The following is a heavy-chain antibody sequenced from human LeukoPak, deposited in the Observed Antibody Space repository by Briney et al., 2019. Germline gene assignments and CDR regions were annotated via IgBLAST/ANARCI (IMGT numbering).Heavy chain of an antibody. CDR2: IYYRGST. Sequence: SETLSLTCTVSGGSISTYYWSWIRQPPGKGLEWLGYIYYRGSTNYNPSLKSRVAISVDTSKNRLSLKLSSVTAADTAVYYCARTYCSSTSCYYFDYWGQGTLVTVSS. CDR1: GGSISTYY. D-gene: IGHD2-2*01. CDR3: ARTYCSSTSCYYFDY. J-gene: IGHJ4*02. V-gene: IGHV4-59*01.